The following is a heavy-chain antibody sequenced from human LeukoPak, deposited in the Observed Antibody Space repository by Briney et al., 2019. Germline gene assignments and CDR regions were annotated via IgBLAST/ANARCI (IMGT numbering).Heavy chain of an antibody. V-gene: IGHV3-66*01. CDR3: ASTAMGDYFDY. Sequence: GGSLRLSCAASGFTVSSNYMSWVRQAPGKGLEWVSVIYSGGSTYYADSVKGRFTISRDNSKNTLYLQMNSLRAEDTGVYYCASTAMGDYFDYWGQGTLVTVSS. CDR2: IYSGGST. J-gene: IGHJ4*02. CDR1: GFTVSSNY. D-gene: IGHD5-18*01.